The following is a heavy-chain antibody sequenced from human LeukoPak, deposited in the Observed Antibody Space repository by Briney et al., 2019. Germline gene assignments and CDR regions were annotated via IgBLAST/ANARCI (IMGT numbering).Heavy chain of an antibody. CDR3: ARATDYYDSSGYRAVYYFDY. D-gene: IGHD3-22*01. J-gene: IGHJ4*02. CDR1: GFTFSSYW. CDR2: INTDGRTT. V-gene: IGHV3-74*01. Sequence: PGGSLRLSCAASGFTFSSYWIHWVRQAPGMGPVWVSRINTDGRTTTYADSVKGRFTISRDNAKNTLYLQMNTLRAEDTAVYYCARATDYYDSSGYRAVYYFDYWGQGTLVTVSS.